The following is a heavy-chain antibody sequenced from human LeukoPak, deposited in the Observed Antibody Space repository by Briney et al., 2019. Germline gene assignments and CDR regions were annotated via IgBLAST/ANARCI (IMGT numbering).Heavy chain of an antibody. V-gene: IGHV1-46*01. D-gene: IGHD4-11*01. CDR2: INPVGGSA. CDR1: GYTFTTYY. Sequence: ASVKVSCKASGYTFTTYYIHWVRQAPGQGLEWMGIINPVGGSATYAQKFQGRVTMTRDTSTSTVHMELGSLRSEDTAVYSCARESNYINPPDYWGQGTLVIVSS. CDR3: ARESNYINPPDY. J-gene: IGHJ4*02.